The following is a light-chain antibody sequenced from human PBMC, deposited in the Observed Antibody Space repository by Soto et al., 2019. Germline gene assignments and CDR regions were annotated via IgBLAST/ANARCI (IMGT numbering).Light chain of an antibody. Sequence: QSALTQPASVSGSPGQSITISCTGTSSDVGTYNYVSWYQQHPGKAPKLLIYDVSHRPSGVSSRFSGSKSGNTASLTISGLQAEDEADYHCTSYAHINTHAYGSGEFIVFGGGTKLTVL. CDR3: TSYAHINTHAYGSGEFIV. V-gene: IGLV2-14*03. CDR2: DVS. J-gene: IGLJ2*01. CDR1: SSDVGTYNY.